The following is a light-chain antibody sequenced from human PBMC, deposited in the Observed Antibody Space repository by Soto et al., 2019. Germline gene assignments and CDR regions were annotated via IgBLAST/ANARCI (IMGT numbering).Light chain of an antibody. CDR1: QSISSW. J-gene: IGKJ1*01. CDR2: DAS. Sequence: DIQMTQSPSTLSASVGDRVTITCRASQSISSWLAWYQQNPGKAPKLLIYDASSLESGVPSRFSGSGSGTEFTLPISSLQPDDFATYYCQQYNSYGTFGQGTKVEIK. V-gene: IGKV1-5*01. CDR3: QQYNSYGT.